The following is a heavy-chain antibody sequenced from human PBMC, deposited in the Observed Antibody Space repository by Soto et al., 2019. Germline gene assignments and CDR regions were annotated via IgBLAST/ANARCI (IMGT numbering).Heavy chain of an antibody. V-gene: IGHV4-39*01. Sequence: SESLSLTCTVSGGSISSSSYYWGWIRQPPGKGLEWIGSIYYSGSTYYNPSLKSRVTISVDTSKNQFSLKLSSVTAADTAVYYCARLRGERIAAVDYWGQGTLVTVSS. CDR2: IYYSGST. CDR1: GGSISSSSYY. CDR3: ARLRGERIAAVDY. J-gene: IGHJ4*02. D-gene: IGHD6-13*01.